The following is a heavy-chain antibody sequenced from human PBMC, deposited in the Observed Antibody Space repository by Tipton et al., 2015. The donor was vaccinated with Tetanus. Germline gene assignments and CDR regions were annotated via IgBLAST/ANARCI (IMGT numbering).Heavy chain of an antibody. Sequence: TLSLTCTVSGGSINSGSYYWSWLRQHPGKGLEWIGYIYYTGNTYYNPSLKSRVTISVDTSNNQFTLRLISVTAADTAVYYCARGVTDGYNRRFDYWGQGTLVAVSP. J-gene: IGHJ4*02. V-gene: IGHV4-31*03. D-gene: IGHD5-24*01. CDR2: IYYTGNT. CDR1: GGSINSGSYY. CDR3: ARGVTDGYNRRFDY.